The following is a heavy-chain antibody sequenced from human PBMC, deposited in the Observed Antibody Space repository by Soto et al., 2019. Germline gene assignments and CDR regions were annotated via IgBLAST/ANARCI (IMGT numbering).Heavy chain of an antibody. CDR1: GFTFSTSA. V-gene: IGHV3-23*01. Sequence: GGSLRLSCTASGFTFSTSAMSWVRQAPGRGLEWVSGISGSGAGTYYADSVKGRFTISRDNSKNTLYLQMSGLRAEDAAIYYCAKGPTVFGAVISFDYYYGMYVWGQGTPVTVSS. J-gene: IGHJ6*02. D-gene: IGHD3-3*01. CDR2: ISGSGAGT. CDR3: AKGPTVFGAVISFDYYYGMYV.